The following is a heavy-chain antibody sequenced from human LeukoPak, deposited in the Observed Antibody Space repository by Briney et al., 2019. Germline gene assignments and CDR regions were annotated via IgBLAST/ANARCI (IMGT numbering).Heavy chain of an antibody. V-gene: IGHV4-59*01. D-gene: IGHD3-3*01. Sequence: SETLSLTCNVSGGSISSYYWSWIRQPPGKGLEWIGYIYYSGSTNYNPSLKSRVTISVDTSKNQFSLKLSSVTAADTAVYYCARADFWSGYSYPHFDYWGQGTLVTVSS. CDR3: ARADFWSGYSYPHFDY. CDR2: IYYSGST. J-gene: IGHJ4*02. CDR1: GGSISSYY.